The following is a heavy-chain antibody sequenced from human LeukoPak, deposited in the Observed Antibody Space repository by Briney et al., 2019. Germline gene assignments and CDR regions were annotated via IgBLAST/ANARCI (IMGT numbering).Heavy chain of an antibody. V-gene: IGHV4-34*09. CDR3: ARALYDSSGYYIDY. J-gene: IGHJ4*02. CDR2: IYYSGST. D-gene: IGHD3-22*01. CDR1: GGSFSGYY. Sequence: SETLSLTCAVYGGSFSGYYWSWIRQPPGKGLEWIGYIYYSGSTYYNPSLKSRVTISVDTSKNQFSLKLSSVTAADTAVYYCARALYDSSGYYIDYWGQGTLVTVSS.